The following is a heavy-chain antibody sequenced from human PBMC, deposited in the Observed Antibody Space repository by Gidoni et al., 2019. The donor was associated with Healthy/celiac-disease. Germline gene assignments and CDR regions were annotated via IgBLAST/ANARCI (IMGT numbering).Heavy chain of an antibody. CDR2: ISGSGGST. Sequence: EVQLLESGGGLVQPGGSLRLSCAASGFTFSSYAMRWVRQAPGKGLESVSAISGSGGSTYYADSVKGRFTISRDNSKNTLYLQMNSLRAEDTAVYYCAKDKGYCSSTSCYVAHFQHWGQGTLVTVSS. D-gene: IGHD2-2*01. CDR3: AKDKGYCSSTSCYVAHFQH. V-gene: IGHV3-23*01. CDR1: GFTFSSYA. J-gene: IGHJ1*01.